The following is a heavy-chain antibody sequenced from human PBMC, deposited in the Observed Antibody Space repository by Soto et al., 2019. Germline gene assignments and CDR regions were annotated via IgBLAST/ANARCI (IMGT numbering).Heavy chain of an antibody. V-gene: IGHV3-15*01. CDR3: AYVHYAIATGSIWHYFDY. D-gene: IGHD3-9*01. J-gene: IGHJ4*02. Sequence: EVQLVESGGGLVKPGESLRLSCAASGFTFSNAWMSCVRQAPGKGLEWVGRIKSKTDGGTRDYASPVKGRFTISRDGSQNRLFLQMNCLKAEDPAIYYCAYVHYAIATGSIWHYFDYSGRGTLLTVYS. CDR1: GFTFSNAW. CDR2: IKSKTDGGTR.